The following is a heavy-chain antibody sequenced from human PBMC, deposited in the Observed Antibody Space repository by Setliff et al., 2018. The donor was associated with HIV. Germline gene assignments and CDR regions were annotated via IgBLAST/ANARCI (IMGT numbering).Heavy chain of an antibody. CDR2: VYHTGTA. CDR3: ARVGEWFDP. V-gene: IGHV4-38-2*01. Sequence: SETLSLTCVVSGDSIDNKYYWAWIRQPPGRGLEWIGTVYHTGTAYYNSSLKSRVAISIDTSNNRFSLRLYSVTAADTAMYYCARVGEWFDPWGQGTLVTVSS. CDR1: GDSIDNKYY. J-gene: IGHJ5*02.